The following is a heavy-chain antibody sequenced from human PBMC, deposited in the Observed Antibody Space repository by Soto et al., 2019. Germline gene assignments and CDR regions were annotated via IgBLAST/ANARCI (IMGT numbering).Heavy chain of an antibody. V-gene: IGHV3-23*01. Sequence: PGGSLRLSCAASGFPFSSYVMSWVRQAPGKGLEWVSGISGGGSNTFYADSVKGRFTIPRDNSKNTLLLQMNSLGAEDTAVYYCAKDSNKYSSSLRGRYFDYWSQGIGVTVSS. CDR2: ISGGGSNT. D-gene: IGHD4-4*01. CDR1: GFPFSSYV. J-gene: IGHJ4*02. CDR3: AKDSNKYSSSLRGRYFDY.